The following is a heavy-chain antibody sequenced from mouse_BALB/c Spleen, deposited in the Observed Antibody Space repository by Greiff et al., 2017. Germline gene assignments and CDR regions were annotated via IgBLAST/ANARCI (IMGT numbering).Heavy chain of an antibody. CDR1: GYTFTSYV. J-gene: IGHJ4*01. D-gene: IGHD2-3*01. Sequence: VQLQQSGPELVKPGASVKMSCKASGYTFTSYVMHWVKQKPGQGLEWIGVINPGSGGTNYNEKFKGKATLTADKSSSTAYMQLSSLTSDDSAVYFCARYGYYGGGTMDYWGQGTSVTVSS. CDR2: INPGSGGT. CDR3: ARYGYYGGGTMDY. V-gene: IGHV1-83*01.